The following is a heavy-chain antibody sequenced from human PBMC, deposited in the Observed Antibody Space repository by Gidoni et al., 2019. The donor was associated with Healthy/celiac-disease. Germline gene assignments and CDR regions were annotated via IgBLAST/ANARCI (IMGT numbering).Heavy chain of an antibody. CDR3: ARETVVVTAVFDY. Sequence: QVQLQESGPGLVKPSQTLSLTCTVSGGSISSGSYYWSWIRQPAGKGLEWIGRIYTSGSTNYNPSLKSRVTISVDTSKNQFSLKLSSVTAADTAVYYCARETVVVTAVFDYWGQGTLVTVSS. D-gene: IGHD2-21*02. CDR1: GGSISSGSYY. V-gene: IGHV4-61*02. J-gene: IGHJ4*02. CDR2: IYTSGST.